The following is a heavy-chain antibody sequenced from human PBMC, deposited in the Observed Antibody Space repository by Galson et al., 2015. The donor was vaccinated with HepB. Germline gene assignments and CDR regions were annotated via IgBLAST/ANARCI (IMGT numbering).Heavy chain of an antibody. J-gene: IGHJ4*02. D-gene: IGHD5-12*01. CDR2: ISYDGSNK. V-gene: IGHV3-30*04. Sequence: SLRLSCAASGFTFSSYAMHWVRQAPGKGLEWVALISYDGSNKYYADSVKGRFTISRDNSKNTLYLQMNSLRAEDTAVYYCARVGYSGSLLEYYFDYWGQGTLVTVSS. CDR1: GFTFSSYA. CDR3: ARVGYSGSLLEYYFDY.